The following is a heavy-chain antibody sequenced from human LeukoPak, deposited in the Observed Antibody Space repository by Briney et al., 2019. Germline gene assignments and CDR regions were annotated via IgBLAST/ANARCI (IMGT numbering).Heavy chain of an antibody. D-gene: IGHD3-22*01. CDR3: ARVGDYYDSSGYSDAFDI. J-gene: IGHJ3*02. CDR1: GFTFSSYG. V-gene: IGHV3-53*01. Sequence: PGRSLRLSCGASGFTFSSYGMQWVRQAPGKGLEWVSVIYSGGSTYYADSVKGRFTISRDNSKNTLYLQMNSLRAEDTAVYYCARVGDYYDSSGYSDAFDIWGQGTMVTVSS. CDR2: IYSGGST.